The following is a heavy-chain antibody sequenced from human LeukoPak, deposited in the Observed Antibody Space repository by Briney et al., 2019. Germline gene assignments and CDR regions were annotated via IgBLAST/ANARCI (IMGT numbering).Heavy chain of an antibody. Sequence: QPGGSLRLSCAASGFTFNSYWMYWARQVPGKGLVWVSHINGAGSTTNYADSVQGRFTISRDNAKNTLYLQMNSLRAEDTAVYYCARPVAYCGGDCLYAFDIWGQGTMVTVSS. CDR1: GFTFNSYW. D-gene: IGHD2-21*02. CDR3: ARPVAYCGGDCLYAFDI. J-gene: IGHJ3*02. V-gene: IGHV3-74*01. CDR2: INGAGSTT.